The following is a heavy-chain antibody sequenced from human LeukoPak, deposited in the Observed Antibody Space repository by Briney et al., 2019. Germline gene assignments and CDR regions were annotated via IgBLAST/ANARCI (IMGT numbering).Heavy chain of an antibody. CDR3: AKDLPGSRYYYYGMDV. CDR2: ISGSGGST. Sequence: GGSLRLSCAASGFTFSSYAMSWVRQAPGKGLEWVSAISGSGGSTYYADSVKGRFTISRDNSKNTLYLQMNSLRAEDTAIYYCAKDLPGSRYYYYGMDVWGQGTTVTVSS. CDR1: GFTFSSYA. D-gene: IGHD6-13*01. V-gene: IGHV3-23*01. J-gene: IGHJ6*02.